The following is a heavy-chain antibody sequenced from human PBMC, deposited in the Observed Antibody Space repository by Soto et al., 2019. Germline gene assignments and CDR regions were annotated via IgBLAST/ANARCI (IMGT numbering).Heavy chain of an antibody. CDR1: GFTFSSYS. Sequence: GGSLRLSCAASGFTFSSYSMNWVRQAPGKGLEWVSSISSSSSYIYYADSVKGRFTISRDNAKNSLYLQMNSLRAEDTAVYYCASEVHGSGSYPFDYWGKGTLVTVSS. CDR3: ASEVHGSGSYPFDY. V-gene: IGHV3-21*01. CDR2: ISSSSSYI. D-gene: IGHD3-10*01. J-gene: IGHJ4*02.